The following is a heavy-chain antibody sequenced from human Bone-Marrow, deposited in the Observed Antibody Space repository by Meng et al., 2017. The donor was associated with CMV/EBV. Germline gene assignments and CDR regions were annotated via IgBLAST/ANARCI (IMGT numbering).Heavy chain of an antibody. D-gene: IGHD6-13*01. Sequence: GGSLRLSCAASGFTFSSYWMSWVRQAPGKGLEWVANIKQDGSEKYYVDSVKGRFTISRDNAKNSLYLQMNSLRAEDTAVYYCARDRGYSSSSRLNYWGQGTLVTVSS. CDR1: GFTFSSYW. CDR3: ARDRGYSSSSRLNY. CDR2: IKQDGSEK. V-gene: IGHV3-7*01. J-gene: IGHJ4*02.